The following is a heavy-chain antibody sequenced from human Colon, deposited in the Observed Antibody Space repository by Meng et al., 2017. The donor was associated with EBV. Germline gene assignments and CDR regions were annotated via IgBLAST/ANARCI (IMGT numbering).Heavy chain of an antibody. CDR3: ARAPRRERYGDYVNIWFDS. CDR1: RGSSRGFNW. V-gene: IGHV4-4*02. J-gene: IGHJ5*01. CDR2: IYDDGTT. Sequence: QLQWLESGPRLVKPSGTLSRSCSVPRGSSRGFNWGSWVRHSPGKGLEWIGEIYDDGTTNYNPSLKSRVTILVDKFNNQCSLKLNSVTAADTAVYYCARAPRRERYGDYVNIWFDSWGQGTLVTVSS. D-gene: IGHD4-17*01.